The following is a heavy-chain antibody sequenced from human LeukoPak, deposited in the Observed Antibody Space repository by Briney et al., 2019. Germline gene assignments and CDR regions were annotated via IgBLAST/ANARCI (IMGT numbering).Heavy chain of an antibody. CDR3: ARERQIAVVTGSTFDL. V-gene: IGHV4-4*02. D-gene: IGHD1-14*01. J-gene: IGHJ3*01. CDR2: IYHSGST. CDR1: GGSISTNDW. Sequence: SETLSLTCAVSGGSISTNDWWSWVRQPPGKGLEWIGEIYHSGSTYSNPSLKSRVSISVDKSKNQFSLKLISVTAADTAVYYCARERQIAVVTGSTFDLWGPGALVIVSA.